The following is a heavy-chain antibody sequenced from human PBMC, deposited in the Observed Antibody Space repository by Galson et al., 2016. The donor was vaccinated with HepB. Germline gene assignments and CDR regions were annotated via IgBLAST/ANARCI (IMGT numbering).Heavy chain of an antibody. Sequence: SLSLSCAASGFTFSSYGMYWVRQAPGKGLEWVAVISYDGSKKYYADSVKGRLTIPRDNSKNTLYLQMSSLRAEDTAVYYCAIGYGAETPGDAFDIWGRGTVVTVSS. CDR3: AIGYGAETPGDAFDI. D-gene: IGHD5-12*01. J-gene: IGHJ3*02. CDR2: ISYDGSKK. CDR1: GFTFSSYG. V-gene: IGHV3-30*03.